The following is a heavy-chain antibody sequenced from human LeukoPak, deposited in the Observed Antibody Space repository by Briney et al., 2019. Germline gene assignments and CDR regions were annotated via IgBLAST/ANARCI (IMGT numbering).Heavy chain of an antibody. CDR1: SGSISTSNYY. V-gene: IGHV4-39*07. CDR3: ARDGEATIVEPPGFDY. J-gene: IGHJ4*02. CDR2: IFYSGST. Sequence: PSETLSLTCTVSSGSISTSNYYWGWVRQPPGKALEWIGNIFYSGSTYYSPSLKSRVTISLDTSRNQFSLKLSSVTAADTAVYYCARDGEATIVEPPGFDYWGQGTLVTVSS. D-gene: IGHD5-12*01.